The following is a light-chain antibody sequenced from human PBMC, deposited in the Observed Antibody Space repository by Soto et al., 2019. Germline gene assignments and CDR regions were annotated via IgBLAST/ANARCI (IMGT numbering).Light chain of an antibody. Sequence: EIVLTQSPGTLSLSPGERATLSCRASQSVSSSYLAWYQQKPGQAPRLLIYDTSNRATGIPARFSGSGSGTDFTLTISSLQSEDFAVYYCQQYKSWPPITFGQGTRREIK. CDR1: QSVSSSY. V-gene: IGKV3-20*01. CDR2: DTS. CDR3: QQYKSWPPIT. J-gene: IGKJ5*01.